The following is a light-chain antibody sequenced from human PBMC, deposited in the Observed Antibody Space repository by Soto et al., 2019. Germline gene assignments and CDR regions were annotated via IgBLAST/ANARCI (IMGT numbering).Light chain of an antibody. CDR2: AAS. CDR3: QKYDRAPWT. V-gene: IGKV1-27*01. J-gene: IGKJ1*01. Sequence: DIQMTQSPSSLSASVGDSVTITCRASQGIGNFLAWYQQRPGDPPKLLMYAASTLQLGVPSRFSGRGSGTDFTLTISSLQPEDVATYYCQKYDRAPWTFGQGTKVEIK. CDR1: QGIGNF.